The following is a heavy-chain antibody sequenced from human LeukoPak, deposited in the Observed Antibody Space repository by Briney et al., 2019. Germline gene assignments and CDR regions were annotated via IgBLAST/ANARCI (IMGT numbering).Heavy chain of an antibody. CDR1: GFTFSSYA. D-gene: IGHD4-23*01. V-gene: IGHV3-30*04. CDR3: AKDGLSFTTVITSHYFDS. J-gene: IGHJ4*02. CDR2: ISYDGSKK. Sequence: GGSLRLSCAASGFTFSSYAIHWVRQAPGKGLEWVAVISYDGSKKYYGDAVKGRFTISRDNSKNTLYLQMNSLRGEDTAVYYCAKDGLSFTTVITSHYFDSWGQGTLVTVSS.